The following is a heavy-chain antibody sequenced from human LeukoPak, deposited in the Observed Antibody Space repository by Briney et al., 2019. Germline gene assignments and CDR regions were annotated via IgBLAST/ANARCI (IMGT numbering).Heavy chain of an antibody. D-gene: IGHD3-3*01. J-gene: IGHJ4*02. Sequence: GGSLRLSCVASGLTFRRYWMSWVRQAPGKGLEWVANINQDGSEKYYVDSVKGRFTISRDNSKNSLYLQMSSLRAEDAAVYYCATDPRPDSDNFLGFDYWGQGTLVTVSS. V-gene: IGHV3-7*01. CDR2: INQDGSEK. CDR3: ATDPRPDSDNFLGFDY. CDR1: GLTFRRYW.